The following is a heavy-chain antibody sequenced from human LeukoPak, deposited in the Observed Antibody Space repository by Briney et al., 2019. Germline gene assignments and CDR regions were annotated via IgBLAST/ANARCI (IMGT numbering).Heavy chain of an antibody. CDR2: IFPSGGEI. V-gene: IGHV3-23*01. CDR1: GFTFSTFA. Sequence: PGGSLRLSCAASGFTFSTFAMLWVRQPPGKVLEWVSSIFPSGGEIHYADSVRGRFTISRDNSKSILSLQMNSLRAEDTAIYYCATYRQVLLPFESWGQGTLVTVSS. CDR3: ATYRQVLLPFES. J-gene: IGHJ4*02. D-gene: IGHD5-18*01.